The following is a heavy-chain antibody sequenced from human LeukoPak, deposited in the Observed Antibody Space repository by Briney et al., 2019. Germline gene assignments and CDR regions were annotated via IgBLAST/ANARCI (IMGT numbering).Heavy chain of an antibody. CDR1: GFTFSSYG. J-gene: IGHJ3*02. CDR3: AKDLSDGVVVTDLIDAFDI. D-gene: IGHD2-21*02. Sequence: GGSLRLSCAASGFTFSSYGMHWVRQAPGKGLEWVAVISYDGSNKYYADSVKGRFTISRDNSKNTLYLQMNSLRAEDTAVYYCAKDLSDGVVVTDLIDAFDIWGQGTMVTVSS. V-gene: IGHV3-30*18. CDR2: ISYDGSNK.